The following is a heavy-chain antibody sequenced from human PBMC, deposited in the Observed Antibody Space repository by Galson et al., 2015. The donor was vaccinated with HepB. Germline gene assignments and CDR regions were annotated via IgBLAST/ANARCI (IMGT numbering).Heavy chain of an antibody. CDR2: IIPIFGTA. CDR3: ARVDCSSTSCPADAFDI. J-gene: IGHJ3*02. V-gene: IGHV1-69*13. CDR1: GGTFSSYA. Sequence: SVKVSCKASGGTFSSYAISWVRQAPGQGLEWMGGIIPIFGTANYAQKFQGRVTITADESTSTAYMELSSLRSEDTAVYYCARVDCSSTSCPADAFDIWGQGTTVTVSS. D-gene: IGHD2-2*01.